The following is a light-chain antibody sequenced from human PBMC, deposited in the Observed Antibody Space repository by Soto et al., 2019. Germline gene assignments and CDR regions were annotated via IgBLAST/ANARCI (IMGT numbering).Light chain of an antibody. CDR2: DNS. J-gene: IGLJ2*01. Sequence: QPVLTQPPSVSGAPGQMVTVSCTGSSSNIGADYDVHWYQHLPGTAPKLLIYDNSNRSSGVPDRFSASKSGASASLAITGLQAEDEADYYCQSYDSSLSGVVFGGGTKVTVL. CDR1: SSNIGADYD. V-gene: IGLV1-40*01. CDR3: QSYDSSLSGVV.